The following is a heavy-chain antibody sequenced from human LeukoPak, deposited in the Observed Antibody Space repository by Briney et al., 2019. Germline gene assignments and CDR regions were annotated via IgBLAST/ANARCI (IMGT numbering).Heavy chain of an antibody. J-gene: IGHJ6*03. CDR3: AREGGYSGYDESYYYYYMDV. Sequence: GASVKVSCKASGYTFTSYGISWVRQAPGQGLEWMGWISAYNGSTNYAQKLQGRVTMTTDTSTSTAYMELRSLRSDDTAVYYCAREGGYSGYDESYYYYYMDVWGKGTTVTVSS. CDR1: GYTFTSYG. V-gene: IGHV1-18*01. CDR2: ISAYNGST. D-gene: IGHD5-12*01.